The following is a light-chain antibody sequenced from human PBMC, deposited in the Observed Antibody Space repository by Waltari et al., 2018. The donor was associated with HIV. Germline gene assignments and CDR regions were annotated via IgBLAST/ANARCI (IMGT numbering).Light chain of an antibody. Sequence: QSALTQPASVSGSPGQSLTISCTGTSSDVGASKYVSWYQQHPGKVPKLILYEVTNRPSGVSDRFSGSKSGNTASLTISGLQAEDEADYYCASRTFITTVIFGGGTKVTVL. J-gene: IGLJ2*01. V-gene: IGLV2-14*03. CDR1: SSDVGASKY. CDR2: EVT. CDR3: ASRTFITTVI.